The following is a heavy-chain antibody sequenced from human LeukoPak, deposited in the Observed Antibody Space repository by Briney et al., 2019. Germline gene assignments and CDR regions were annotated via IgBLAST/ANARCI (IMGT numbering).Heavy chain of an antibody. J-gene: IGHJ3*02. D-gene: IGHD2-15*01. CDR2: IYYSGST. CDR3: ARLLLQSESSMVAPVGAFDI. Sequence: PSETLSLTXTVSGGSIGSSSYYWGWIRQPPGKGLEWIGSIYYSGSTYYNPSLKSRVTISVDTSKNQFSLKLSSVTAAGTAVYYCARLLLQSESSMVAPVGAFDIWGQGTMVTVSS. V-gene: IGHV4-39*01. CDR1: GGSIGSSSYY.